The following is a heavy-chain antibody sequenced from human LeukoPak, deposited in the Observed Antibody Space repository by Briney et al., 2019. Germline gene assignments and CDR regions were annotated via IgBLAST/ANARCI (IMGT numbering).Heavy chain of an antibody. Sequence: SETLSLTCTVSGGSISSGSYYWSWIRQPAGQGLEWIGRIYTSGSTNYNPSLKSRVTISVDTSKNQFSLPLSSVTAADTAVYYCARAADSSGYFYYFDYWGQGTLVTVSS. V-gene: IGHV4-61*02. J-gene: IGHJ4*02. CDR2: IYTSGST. D-gene: IGHD3-22*01. CDR3: ARAADSSGYFYYFDY. CDR1: GGSISSGSYY.